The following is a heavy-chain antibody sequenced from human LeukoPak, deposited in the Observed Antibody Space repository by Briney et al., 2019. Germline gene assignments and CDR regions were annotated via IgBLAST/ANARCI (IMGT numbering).Heavy chain of an antibody. Sequence: GSGPTLVNPTQTLTLTCTFSGFSLSTSGMCVSWIRQPPGKALEWLALIDWDDDKYYSTSLKTRPTISKDTSKNQVVLTMTNMDPVDTATYYCARIVGNYYDSSGYYIDYWGQGTLVTVSS. D-gene: IGHD3-22*01. CDR1: GFSLSTSGMC. J-gene: IGHJ4*02. CDR3: ARIVGNYYDSSGYYIDY. V-gene: IGHV2-70*01. CDR2: IDWDDDK.